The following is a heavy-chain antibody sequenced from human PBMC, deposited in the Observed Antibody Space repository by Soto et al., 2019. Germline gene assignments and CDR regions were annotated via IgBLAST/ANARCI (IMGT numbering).Heavy chain of an antibody. V-gene: IGHV1-69*13. D-gene: IGHD3-3*01. CDR2: IIPIFGTA. J-gene: IGHJ4*02. CDR1: GGTFSSYA. CDR3: ARGARGDFWSGYYSSFDY. Sequence: SVKVPCKASGGTFSSYAISWVRQAPGQGLEWMGGIIPIFGTANYAQKFQGRVTITADESTSTAYMELSSLRSEDTAVYYCARGARGDFWSGYYSSFDYWGQGTLVTVSS.